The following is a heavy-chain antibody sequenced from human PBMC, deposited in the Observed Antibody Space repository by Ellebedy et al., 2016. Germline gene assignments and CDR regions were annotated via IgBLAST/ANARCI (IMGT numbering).Heavy chain of an antibody. J-gene: IGHJ4*02. CDR1: GFTFSSYW. CDR2: INSDGSVT. Sequence: HTGGSLRLSCAASGFTFSSYWMHWVRQAPGKGLEWVSRINSDGSVTTYADSVKGRFTISRDNAKNTLNLQVNSLRAEDTAVYFCTRDLVDWGQGTLVTVSS. V-gene: IGHV3-74*01. D-gene: IGHD3-9*01. CDR3: TRDLVD.